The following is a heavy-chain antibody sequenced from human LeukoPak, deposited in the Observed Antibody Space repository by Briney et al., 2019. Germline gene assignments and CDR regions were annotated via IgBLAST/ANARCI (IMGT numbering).Heavy chain of an antibody. CDR2: ISGSGGST. CDR1: EFTFSSYA. CDR3: AKLSSGMRDY. D-gene: IGHD3-10*01. Sequence: GGSLRLSCAASEFTFSSYAMSWVRQVPGKGLEWVSAISGSGGSTYYADSVKGRFTISRDNSKNTLYLQMNSLRAEDTAVYYCAKLSSGMRDYWGQGTLVTVSS. J-gene: IGHJ4*02. V-gene: IGHV3-23*01.